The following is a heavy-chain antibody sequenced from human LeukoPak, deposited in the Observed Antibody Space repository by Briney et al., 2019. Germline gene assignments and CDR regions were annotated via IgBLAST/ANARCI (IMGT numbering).Heavy chain of an antibody. CDR2: MNPNSGNT. Sequence: ASVKVSCKASGYTFTSYDINWVRQATGQGLEWMGWMNPNSGNTGYAQKFQGRVTMTRNTSTSTAYMELSSLRSEDTAVYYCARGGRMITVGGVIVAFDYWGQGTPVTVSS. D-gene: IGHD3-16*02. CDR3: ARGGRMITVGGVIVAFDY. J-gene: IGHJ4*02. V-gene: IGHV1-8*01. CDR1: GYTFTSYD.